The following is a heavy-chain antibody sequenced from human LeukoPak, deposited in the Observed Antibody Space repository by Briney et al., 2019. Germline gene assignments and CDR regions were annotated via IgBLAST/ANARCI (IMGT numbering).Heavy chain of an antibody. Sequence: GGSLRLSCAASGFTVSSTYMSWVRQAPGKGLEWVSVIYSGGSTYYADSVKGRFTISRDNSKNTLYLQMNSLRAEDTAVYYCAREKCSGGSCFDYWGQGTLVTVSS. CDR2: IYSGGST. CDR1: GFTVSSTY. D-gene: IGHD2-15*01. CDR3: AREKCSGGSCFDY. V-gene: IGHV3-53*01. J-gene: IGHJ4*02.